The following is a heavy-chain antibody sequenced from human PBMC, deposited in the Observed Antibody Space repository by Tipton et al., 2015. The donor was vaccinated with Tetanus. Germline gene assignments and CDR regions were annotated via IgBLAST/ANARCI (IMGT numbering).Heavy chain of an antibody. CDR3: ARENFYALDY. J-gene: IGHJ4*02. D-gene: IGHD2/OR15-2a*01. CDR1: GFTFSTYG. Sequence: SLRLSCAASGFTFSTYGMTWVRQAPGKGLEWVANIKHDGSTKSYVDSVRGRFTISRDNAKNSLYLQMDSLRAEDTAVYFCARENFYALDYWGQGTLVTVSS. V-gene: IGHV3-7*03. CDR2: IKHDGSTK.